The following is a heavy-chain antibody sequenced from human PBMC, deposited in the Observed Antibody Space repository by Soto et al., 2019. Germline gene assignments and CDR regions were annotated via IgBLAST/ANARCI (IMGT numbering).Heavy chain of an antibody. J-gene: IGHJ5*02. CDR2: FDPEDGET. Sequence: GASVKVSCKASGYTLTELSMHWVRQAPGKGLEWMGGFDPEDGETIYAQKFQGRVTMTEDTSTDTAYMELSSLRSEDTAVYYCATDNWNDRYNWFDPWGQGTLVTVSS. D-gene: IGHD1-20*01. CDR1: GYTLTELS. V-gene: IGHV1-24*01. CDR3: ATDNWNDRYNWFDP.